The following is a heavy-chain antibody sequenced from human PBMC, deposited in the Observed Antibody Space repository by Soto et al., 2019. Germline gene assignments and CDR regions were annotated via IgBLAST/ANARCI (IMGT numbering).Heavy chain of an antibody. Sequence: QITLKESGPTLVKPTQTLTLTCTFSGFSLNTNGAGVFWFRQPPGKALEWLALIYWDDDKRYSPSLKSSLTNFKDASMNQLILTMTNIDPVDTATHYCAHRDPQFRDKWNGGWFDPWGQGTLVTVSS. CDR1: GFSLNTNGAG. CDR2: IYWDDDK. D-gene: IGHD1-20*01. CDR3: AHRDPQFRDKWNGGWFDP. J-gene: IGHJ5*02. V-gene: IGHV2-5*02.